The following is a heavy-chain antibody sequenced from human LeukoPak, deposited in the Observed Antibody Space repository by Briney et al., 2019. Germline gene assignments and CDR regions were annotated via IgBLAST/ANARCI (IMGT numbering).Heavy chain of an antibody. CDR1: GYTFTGYY. CDR3: ARGGGDKMDTAMAN. V-gene: IGHV1-2*02. Sequence: ASVKASCKASGYTFTGYYMHWVRQAPGQGLEWMGWINPNSGGTNYAQKFQGGVTMTRDTSISTAYMELSRLRSDDTAVYYCARGGGDKMDTAMANWGQGTLVTVSS. D-gene: IGHD5-18*01. J-gene: IGHJ4*02. CDR2: INPNSGGT.